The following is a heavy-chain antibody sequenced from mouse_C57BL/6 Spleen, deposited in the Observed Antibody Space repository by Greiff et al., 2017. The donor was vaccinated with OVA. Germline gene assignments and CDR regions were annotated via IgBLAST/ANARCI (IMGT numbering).Heavy chain of an antibody. V-gene: IGHV5-12*01. CDR3: ARRITTVGYFDY. D-gene: IGHD1-1*01. CDR1: GFTFSDYY. J-gene: IGHJ2*01. Sequence: EVQLVESGGGLVQPGGSLKLSCAASGFTFSDYYMYWVRQTPEKRLEWVAYISNGGGSTYYPDTVKGRFTISRDNAKNTLYLQMSRLKSEDTAMYYCARRITTVGYFDYWGQGTTLTVSS. CDR2: ISNGGGST.